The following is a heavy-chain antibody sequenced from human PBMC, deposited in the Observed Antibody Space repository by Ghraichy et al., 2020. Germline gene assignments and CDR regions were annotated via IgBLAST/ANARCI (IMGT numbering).Heavy chain of an antibody. V-gene: IGHV1-18*04. CDR3: ARAPDPLWFGELLKEGGQFDY. Sequence: ASVKVSCKASGYTFTSYGISWVRQAPGQGLEWMGWISSYNGNTNYAQKLQGRVTMTTDTSTSTAYMELRSLRSDDTAVYYCARAPDPLWFGELLKEGGQFDYWGQGPLVTVSS. J-gene: IGHJ4*02. D-gene: IGHD3-10*01. CDR2: ISSYNGNT. CDR1: GYTFTSYG.